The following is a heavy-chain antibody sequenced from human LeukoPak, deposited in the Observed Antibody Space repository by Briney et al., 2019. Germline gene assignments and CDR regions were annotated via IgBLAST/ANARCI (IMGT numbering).Heavy chain of an antibody. J-gene: IGHJ4*02. CDR3: ARAGNYYFEY. CDR1: GFTFSSSW. D-gene: IGHD1-1*01. V-gene: IGHV3-74*01. Sequence: GGSLRLSCAGSGFTFSSSWIHWVRQAPGKGLVWVSRMNGDGSTIDYAASVKGRFTISRDNAKNTLYLQMNSLSAEDTAVYYCARAGNYYFEYWGQGTLITVSS. CDR2: MNGDGSTI.